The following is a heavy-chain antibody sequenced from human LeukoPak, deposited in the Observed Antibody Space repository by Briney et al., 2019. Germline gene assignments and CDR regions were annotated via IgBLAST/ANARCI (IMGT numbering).Heavy chain of an antibody. CDR1: GYTFIGYY. D-gene: IGHD2-2*03. J-gene: IGHJ4*02. CDR2: INPNSGGT. V-gene: IGHV1-2*02. Sequence: ALVKVSCKASGYTFIGYYMHWVRQAPGQGLEWMGWINPNSGGTNYAQKFQGRVTMTRDTSISTAYMELSRLRSDDTAVYYCATGYCSSTNCRIDYWGQGTLVSVSS. CDR3: ATGYCSSTNCRIDY.